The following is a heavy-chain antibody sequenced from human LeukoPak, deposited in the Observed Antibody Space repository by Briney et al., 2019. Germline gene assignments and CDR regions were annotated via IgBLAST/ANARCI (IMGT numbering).Heavy chain of an antibody. CDR3: ARDSQALVWLGEELWFDP. CDR2: IIPIFGTA. Sequence: GASVRLSCKTSGYTFNIFAITWVRQAPGQGLEWMGRIIPIFGTANYAQKFQGRVTITTDESTSTAYMELSSLRSEDTAVYYCARDSQALVWLGEELWFDPWGQGTLVTVSS. CDR1: GYTFNIFA. V-gene: IGHV1-69*05. J-gene: IGHJ5*02. D-gene: IGHD3-10*01.